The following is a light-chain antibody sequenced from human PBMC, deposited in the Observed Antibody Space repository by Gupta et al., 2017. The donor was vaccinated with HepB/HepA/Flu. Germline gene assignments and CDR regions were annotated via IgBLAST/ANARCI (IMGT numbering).Light chain of an antibody. Sequence: HSVLTQPPSVSAAPGQRVTISCSGMSYNISHHLVSWHQHLPGTAPKLLIYDNNTRPSGIPDRFSGSTSGTSATLDITELQTGDEADYYCGSCDDSLGVSVFGTGTKVTVL. CDR3: GSCDDSLGVSV. CDR2: DNN. J-gene: IGLJ1*01. CDR1: SYNISHHL. V-gene: IGLV1-51*01.